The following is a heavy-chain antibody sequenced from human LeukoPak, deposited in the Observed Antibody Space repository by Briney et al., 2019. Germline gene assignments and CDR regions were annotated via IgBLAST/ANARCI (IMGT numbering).Heavy chain of an antibody. J-gene: IGHJ5*02. CDR3: ASQLSEFP. Sequence: GGSLRLSCAASGFNFSDYEMNWVRQAPGKGLEWISYISSSSSTIYYADSVKGRFTISRGNAKNSLFLQMNSLRAEDTAIYYCASQLSEFPWGQGTLITVSS. CDR1: GFNFSDYE. CDR2: ISSSSSTI. D-gene: IGHD3-3*01. V-gene: IGHV3-48*03.